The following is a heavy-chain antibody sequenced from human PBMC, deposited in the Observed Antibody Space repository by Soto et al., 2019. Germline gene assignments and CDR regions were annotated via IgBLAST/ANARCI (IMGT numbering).Heavy chain of an antibody. CDR1: GGSISSGNYY. D-gene: IGHD6-19*01. CDR3: ASFIAVAGTFDY. V-gene: IGHV4-30-4*01. J-gene: IGHJ4*02. CDR2: IYYSGST. Sequence: TRARNGSISGGSISSGNYYWSWIRQPPGKGLEWIGYIYYSGSTYYNPSLKSRVTISVDTSKNQFSLKLSSVTAADTAVYYCASFIAVAGTFDYRGQATLATFTS.